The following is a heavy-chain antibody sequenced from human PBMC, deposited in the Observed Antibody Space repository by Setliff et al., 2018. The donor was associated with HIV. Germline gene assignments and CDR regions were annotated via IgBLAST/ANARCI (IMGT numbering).Heavy chain of an antibody. CDR3: ARGFSRWYGAFDM. J-gene: IGHJ3*02. V-gene: IGHV1-18*01. D-gene: IGHD6-13*01. CDR1: GGTFSSFG. Sequence: ASVKVSCKASGGTFSSFGINWVRQAPGQGLEWMRWISTYNGRTDYVQKLQDRVTMATDTYTSTAYMDLRSLISDDTAVYYCARGFSRWYGAFDMWGQGTVVTVS. CDR2: ISTYNGRT.